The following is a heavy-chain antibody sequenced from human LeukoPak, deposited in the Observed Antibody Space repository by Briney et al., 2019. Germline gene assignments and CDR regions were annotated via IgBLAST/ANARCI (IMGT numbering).Heavy chain of an antibody. J-gene: IGHJ3*02. CDR1: GFTFSSYS. Sequence: GGSLRLSCAASGFTFSSYSMNWVRQAPGKGLEWVSSISSGSSFIYYADSVKGRFTISKDNAKNSLYLQMNSLRAEDTAVYYCARDSGSPQDAFDIWGQGTMVTVSS. CDR3: ARDSGSPQDAFDI. V-gene: IGHV3-21*01. CDR2: ISSGSSFI. D-gene: IGHD6-13*01.